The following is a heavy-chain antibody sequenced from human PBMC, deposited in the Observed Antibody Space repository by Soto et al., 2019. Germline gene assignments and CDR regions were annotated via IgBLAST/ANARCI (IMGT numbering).Heavy chain of an antibody. CDR2: IWHDGSNK. D-gene: IGHD6-13*01. J-gene: IGHJ6*02. Sequence: QPGGSLRLSCAASGFTFSGYALHWVRQAPGKGLEWVAVIWHDGSNKYYVDSVKGRFTISRDNSKNTLYLQMNSLRAEDTAVYYCARDRAFSSSWYVNYYGMDFWGQGTTVTVSS. V-gene: IGHV3-33*01. CDR3: ARDRAFSSSWYVNYYGMDF. CDR1: GFTFSGYA.